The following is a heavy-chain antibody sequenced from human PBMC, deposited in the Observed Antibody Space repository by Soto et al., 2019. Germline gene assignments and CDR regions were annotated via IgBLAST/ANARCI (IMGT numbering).Heavy chain of an antibody. V-gene: IGHV1-18*01. Sequence: QVQLVQSGAEVKKPGASVKVSCKASGYTFTDYGISWVRQAPGQGLEWMGWISPYNGNTNYAQKLQGRVTMTTDTSTSTAYMERRSRRSDDTAVYYCARDLPRAIVIVSATHFDCWGQGTLVTVSS. D-gene: IGHD3-22*01. CDR2: ISPYNGNT. J-gene: IGHJ4*02. CDR1: GYTFTDYG. CDR3: ARDLPRAIVIVSATHFDC.